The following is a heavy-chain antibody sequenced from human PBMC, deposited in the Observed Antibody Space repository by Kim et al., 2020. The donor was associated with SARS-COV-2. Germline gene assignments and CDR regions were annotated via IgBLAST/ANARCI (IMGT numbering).Heavy chain of an antibody. J-gene: IGHJ4*02. D-gene: IGHD5-18*01. Sequence: SETLYLTCAVYGGSFSGYYWSWIRQPPGKGLEWIGEINHSGSTNYNPSLKSRVTISVDTSKNQFSLKLSSVTAADTAVYYCAALGAHTATGYWGQGTLVTVSS. CDR1: GGSFSGYY. V-gene: IGHV4-34*01. CDR3: AALGAHTATGY. CDR2: INHSGST.